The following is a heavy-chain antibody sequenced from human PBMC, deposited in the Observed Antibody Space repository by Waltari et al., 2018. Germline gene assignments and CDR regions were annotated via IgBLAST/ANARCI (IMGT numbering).Heavy chain of an antibody. CDR2: ISYDGSNK. Sequence: QVQLVESGGGVVQPGRSLRLSCAASGFTFSSYAMHWVRQAPGKGLEWVAVISYDGSNKYYADSVKGRFTISRDNSKNTLYLQMNSLRAEDTAVYYCARDLGRGYSYGYYWYFDLWGRGTLVTVSS. CDR1: GFTFSSYA. V-gene: IGHV3-30-3*01. J-gene: IGHJ2*01. D-gene: IGHD5-18*01. CDR3: ARDLGRGYSYGYYWYFDL.